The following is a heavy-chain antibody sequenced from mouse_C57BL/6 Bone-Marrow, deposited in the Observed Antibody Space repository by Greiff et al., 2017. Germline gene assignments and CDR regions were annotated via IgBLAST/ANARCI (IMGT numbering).Heavy chain of an antibody. D-gene: IGHD4-1*01. Sequence: QVQLQQPGAELVKPGASVKLSCKASGYTFTSYWMQWVKQRPGQGLEWIGEIDPSDSYTNYNQKFKGKATLTVDTSSSTACMQLSSLTSEDSAVYYCARLGWFAYWGQGTLVTVSA. CDR2: IDPSDSYT. CDR1: GYTFTSYW. CDR3: ARLGWFAY. V-gene: IGHV1-50*01. J-gene: IGHJ3*01.